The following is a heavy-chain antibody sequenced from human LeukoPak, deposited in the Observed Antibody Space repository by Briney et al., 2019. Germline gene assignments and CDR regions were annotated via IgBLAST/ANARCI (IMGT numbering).Heavy chain of an antibody. J-gene: IGHJ4*02. D-gene: IGHD3-22*01. CDR2: ISAYNGNT. Sequence: ASAKVSCMASGYTFTSYGISWVRQAPGQGLEWMGWISAYNGNTNYAQKLQGRVTMTTDTSTSTAYMELRSLRSDDTAVYYCARDLRLYSSGYSGGYWGQGTLVTVSS. CDR1: GYTFTSYG. V-gene: IGHV1-18*01. CDR3: ARDLRLYSSGYSGGY.